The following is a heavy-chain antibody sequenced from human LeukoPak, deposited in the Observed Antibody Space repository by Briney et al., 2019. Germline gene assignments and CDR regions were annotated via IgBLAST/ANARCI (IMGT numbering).Heavy chain of an antibody. J-gene: IGHJ3*02. Sequence: SETLSLTCTVSGGSISSSSYYWGWIRQPPGKGLEWIGSIYYSGSTYYNPSLKTRVTISVDTSKNQFSLKLSSVTAADTAVYYCARASSCSGGSCSRGNAFDIWGQGTMVTVSS. CDR3: ARASSCSGGSCSRGNAFDI. V-gene: IGHV4-39*07. D-gene: IGHD2-15*01. CDR2: IYYSGST. CDR1: GGSISSSSYY.